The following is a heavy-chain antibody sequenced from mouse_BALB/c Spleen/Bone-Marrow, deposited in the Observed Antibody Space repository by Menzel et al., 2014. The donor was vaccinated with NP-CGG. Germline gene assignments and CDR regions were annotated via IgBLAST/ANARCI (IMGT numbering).Heavy chain of an antibody. CDR1: GYAFTNYL. CDR2: INPGSGGT. J-gene: IGHJ4*01. V-gene: IGHV1-54*01. Sequence: QVQLQQPGAELVRPGTSVKVSCKASGYAFTNYLIEWVKQRPGQGLEWIGAINPGSGGTNYNEKFKGKATLTADKSSSTAYMQRSSLTADDSAVYFSARDGDYDEGYAMDYWGQGTSVTVSS. D-gene: IGHD2-4*01. CDR3: ARDGDYDEGYAMDY.